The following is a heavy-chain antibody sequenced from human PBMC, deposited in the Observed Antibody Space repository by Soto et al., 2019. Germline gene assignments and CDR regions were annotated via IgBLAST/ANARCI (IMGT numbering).Heavy chain of an antibody. J-gene: IGHJ4*02. D-gene: IGHD2-15*01. Sequence: GGSLRLSCASSGFIFSSYAMNWVRQAPGKGLEWVSGIRPSGYGTYYADSVKGRFTISRDNSKNTLYLQMNTLRAEDTAVYYCSTDQEGWGGGSLDYWGQGILVTVSS. V-gene: IGHV3-23*01. CDR2: IRPSGYGT. CDR3: STDQEGWGGGSLDY. CDR1: GFIFSSYA.